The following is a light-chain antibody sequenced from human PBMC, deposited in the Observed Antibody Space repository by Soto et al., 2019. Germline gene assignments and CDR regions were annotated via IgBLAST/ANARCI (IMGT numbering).Light chain of an antibody. V-gene: IGLV2-14*01. CDR2: EVS. J-gene: IGLJ3*02. CDR1: SSDVGGYNY. Sequence: QSVLTQPASVSGSPGQSITISCTGTSSDVGGYNYVSWYQQHPGKVPKLMIYEVSYRPSGVSNRFSGSKSGNTASLTISGLQDEDEADYYCTSYTTISTLAFGGGTKLTVL. CDR3: TSYTTISTLA.